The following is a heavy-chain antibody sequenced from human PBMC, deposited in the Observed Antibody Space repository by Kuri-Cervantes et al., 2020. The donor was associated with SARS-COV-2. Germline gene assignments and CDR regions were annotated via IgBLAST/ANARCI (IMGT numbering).Heavy chain of an antibody. V-gene: IGHV3-30*18. J-gene: IGHJ4*02. CDR1: GFTFSSYG. CDR3: AKVGYSGYDFFGNLDY. CDR2: ISYDGSNK. Sequence: GESLKISCAASGFTFSSYGMHWVRQAPGKGLEWVAVISYDGSNKYYADSVKGRFTISRDNSKNTLYLQMNSLRAEDTAVYYCAKVGYSGYDFFGNLDYWGQGTLVTVSS. D-gene: IGHD5-12*01.